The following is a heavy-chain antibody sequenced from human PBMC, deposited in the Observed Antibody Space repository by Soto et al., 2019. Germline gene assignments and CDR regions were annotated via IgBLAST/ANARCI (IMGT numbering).Heavy chain of an antibody. CDR2: IYHSGST. Sequence: PPETLSLTCAVSSGSISSSNWWSWVRQPPGKGLEWIGEIYHSGSTNYNPSLKSRVTISVDKSKNQFSLKLSSVTAADTAVYYCARDGYCSGGSCYLAAWGQGTLVTVSS. D-gene: IGHD2-15*01. J-gene: IGHJ4*02. V-gene: IGHV4-4*03. CDR3: ARDGYCSGGSCYLAA. CDR1: SGSISSSNW.